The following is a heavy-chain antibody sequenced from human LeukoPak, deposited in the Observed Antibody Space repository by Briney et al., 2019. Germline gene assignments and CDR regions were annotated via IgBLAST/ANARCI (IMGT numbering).Heavy chain of an antibody. CDR2: MNPNSGNT. D-gene: IGHD5-18*01. CDR1: GYTFTSYD. J-gene: IGHJ6*03. CDR3: ASRGYSYGHLYYYYYMDV. V-gene: IGHV1-8*03. Sequence: ASVKVSCKASGYTFTSYDINWVRQATGQGLEWMGWMNPNSGNTGYAQKFQGRVTITRNTSISTAYMEPSSLRSEDTAVYYCASRGYSYGHLYYYYYMDVWGKGTTVTVSS.